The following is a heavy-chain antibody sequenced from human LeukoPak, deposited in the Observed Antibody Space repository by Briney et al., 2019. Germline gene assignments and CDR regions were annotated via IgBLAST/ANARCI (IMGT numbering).Heavy chain of an antibody. J-gene: IGHJ4*02. CDR3: ARGVGATGWYYFDF. CDR2: IYHSGNT. Sequence: SGTLSLTCAVSGGSINSSNWWSWVRQPPGKGLEWIGEIYHSGNTNYNPSLKSRVTISLDTSKNQLSLKLSSVTAADTAVYYCARGVGATGWYYFDFWGQGTLVTVSS. D-gene: IGHD6-19*01. CDR1: GGSINSSNW. V-gene: IGHV4-4*02.